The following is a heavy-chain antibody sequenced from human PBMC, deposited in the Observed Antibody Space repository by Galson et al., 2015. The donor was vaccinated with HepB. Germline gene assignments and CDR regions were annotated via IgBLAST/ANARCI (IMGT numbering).Heavy chain of an antibody. CDR3: ASSGYSYGRHTDFDY. D-gene: IGHD5-18*01. CDR2: ISSSGSAI. CDR1: GFTFSSYE. V-gene: IGHV3-48*03. J-gene: IGHJ4*02. Sequence: SLRLSCAASGFTFSSYEMNWVRQAPGKGLEWVSYISSSGSAIYYADSVKGRFTISRDNAKNSLYLQMNSLRAEDTAVYYCASSGYSYGRHTDFDYWGQGTLVTVSS.